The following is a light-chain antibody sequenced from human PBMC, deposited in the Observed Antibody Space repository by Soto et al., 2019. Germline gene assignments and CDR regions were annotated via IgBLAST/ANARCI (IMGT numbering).Light chain of an antibody. Sequence: IQMTQSPSSVSAAVGDSVTITCRASQVISSWLAWYQQRPGTAPKLLIYGATTLRSGVPSRFSGSESGTEFTLTSTSLQPEDSATYYCQQASSFPLTFCGGTKVEVQ. V-gene: IGKV1-12*01. CDR1: QVISSW. CDR2: GAT. CDR3: QQASSFPLT. J-gene: IGKJ4*01.